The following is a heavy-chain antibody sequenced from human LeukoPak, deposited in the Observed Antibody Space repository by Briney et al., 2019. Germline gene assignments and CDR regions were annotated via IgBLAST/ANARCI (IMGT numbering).Heavy chain of an antibody. V-gene: IGHV3-23*01. Sequence: GGSLRLSCAASGSTFSSYAMSWVRQAPGKGLEWVSAISGSGGSTYYADSVKGRFTISRDNSKNTLYLQMNSLRAEDTAVYYCAKDSDRIAAAGTYYFDYWGQGTLVTVSS. CDR2: ISGSGGST. D-gene: IGHD6-13*01. CDR3: AKDSDRIAAAGTYYFDY. CDR1: GSTFSSYA. J-gene: IGHJ4*02.